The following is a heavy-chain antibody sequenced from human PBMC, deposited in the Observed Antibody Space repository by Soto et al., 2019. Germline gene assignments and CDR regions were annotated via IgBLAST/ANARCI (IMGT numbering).Heavy chain of an antibody. CDR3: AKEGGYCSSTSCYGRVYY. CDR1: GFTFSSYA. D-gene: IGHD2-2*03. Sequence: LRLSCAASGFTFSSYAMSWVRQAPGKGLEWVSAICGSGGSTYYADSVKGRFTISRDNSKNTLYLQMNSLRAEDTAVYYCAKEGGYCSSTSCYGRVYYWGQGTLVTVSS. V-gene: IGHV3-23*01. J-gene: IGHJ4*02. CDR2: ICGSGGST.